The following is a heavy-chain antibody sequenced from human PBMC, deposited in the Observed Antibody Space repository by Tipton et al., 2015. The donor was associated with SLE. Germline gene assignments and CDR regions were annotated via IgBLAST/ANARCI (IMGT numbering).Heavy chain of an antibody. D-gene: IGHD4-23*01. CDR1: GGSISSYY. J-gene: IGHJ6*02. V-gene: IGHV4-59*12. Sequence: LRLSCTVSGGSISSYYWSWIRQPPGKGLEWIGYIYSSGSTNYNPSLKSRVTISVDMSKNQFSLKLTSVTAADTAIYYCARSVGGFGMDVWGHGTTVTVSS. CDR2: IYSSGST. CDR3: ARSVGGFGMDV.